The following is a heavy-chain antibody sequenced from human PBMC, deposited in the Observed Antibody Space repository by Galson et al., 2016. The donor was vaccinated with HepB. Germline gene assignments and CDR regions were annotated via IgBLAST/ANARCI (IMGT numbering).Heavy chain of an antibody. J-gene: IGHJ4*02. CDR3: ARDEIDSIFDA. D-gene: IGHD3-3*01. V-gene: IGHV3-33*01. CDR2: TWYDGSKT. Sequence: SLRLSCAASGLSFSRYGVHWVRQAPGKGLEWVAFTWYDGSKTFSADSVKGRFTVSRDNSRNTIYLQINTLRAEDTAVYYCARDEIDSIFDAWGQGTLVIVSS. CDR1: GLSFSRYG.